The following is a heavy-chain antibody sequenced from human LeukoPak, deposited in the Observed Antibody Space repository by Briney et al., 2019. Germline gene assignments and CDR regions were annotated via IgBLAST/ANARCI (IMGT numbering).Heavy chain of an antibody. CDR3: ARGRLETGTLGSWFDP. J-gene: IGHJ5*02. CDR2: IYYSGST. V-gene: IGHV4-31*03. D-gene: IGHD1-1*01. Sequence: SETLSLTCTVSGGSISSGGYYWRWIRHPPGKGLKWFGCIYYSGSTYYDPSLKSRVTISVDTSKNQFSLKLSSVTAADTAVYYCARGRLETGTLGSWFDPWGQGTLVTVSS. CDR1: GGSISSGGYY.